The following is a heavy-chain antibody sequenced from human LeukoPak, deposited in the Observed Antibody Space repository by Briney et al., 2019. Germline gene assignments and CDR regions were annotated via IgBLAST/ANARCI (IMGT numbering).Heavy chain of an antibody. J-gene: IGHJ5*02. CDR3: VKGEVLFGEKGNWFDP. CDR1: GFTFSSYA. V-gene: IGHV3-64D*06. CDR2: ISSNGGST. D-gene: IGHD3-10*01. Sequence: GGSLRLSCSASGFTFSSYAMHWVRQAPGKGLECVSAISSNGGSTYYADSVKGRFTISRDNSKNTLYLQMSSLRAEDTAVYYCVKGEVLFGEKGNWFDPWGQGTLVTVSS.